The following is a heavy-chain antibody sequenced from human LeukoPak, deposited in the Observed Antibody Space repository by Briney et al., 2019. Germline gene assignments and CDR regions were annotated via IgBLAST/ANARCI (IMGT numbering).Heavy chain of an antibody. CDR2: INPNSGGT. D-gene: IGHD1-26*01. J-gene: IGHJ4*02. Sequence: ASVRVSCKVSGYTFTDYYMHWVRQAPGEGLEWMGWINPNSGGTNYAQRFQGRVTMTRDTSISTAYMELSRLRSDDTAMYYCATTTTGTYEYWGQGTLVTVSS. CDR1: GYTFTDYY. CDR3: ATTTTGTYEY. V-gene: IGHV1-2*02.